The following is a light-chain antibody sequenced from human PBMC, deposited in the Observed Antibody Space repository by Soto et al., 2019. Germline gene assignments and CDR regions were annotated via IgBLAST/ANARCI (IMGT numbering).Light chain of an antibody. Sequence: DIQMTQSPSSLSASVGDRVTITCRASQGIRNDLGWYQQKPGKAPKRLIYAASSLQSGVPSRFSATGPATELNLTISSLQPEDVATYYRLQHNSYLPSLAGWTKVDIK. CDR3: LQHNSYLPS. CDR2: AAS. J-gene: IGKJ4*01. CDR1: QGIRND. V-gene: IGKV1-17*01.